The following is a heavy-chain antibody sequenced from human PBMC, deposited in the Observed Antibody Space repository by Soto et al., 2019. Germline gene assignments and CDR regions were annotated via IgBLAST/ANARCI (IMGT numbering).Heavy chain of an antibody. CDR3: ARDFSPYGSGSYYDY. D-gene: IGHD3-10*01. CDR1: GFTFSSYA. CDR2: ISGSGGST. J-gene: IGHJ4*02. Sequence: GGSLRLSCAASGFTFSSYAMSWVRQAPGKGLEWVSAISGSGGSTYYADSVKGRFTISRDNSKNTLYLQMNSLRAEDTAVYYCARDFSPYGSGSYYDYWGQGTLVTVSS. V-gene: IGHV3-23*01.